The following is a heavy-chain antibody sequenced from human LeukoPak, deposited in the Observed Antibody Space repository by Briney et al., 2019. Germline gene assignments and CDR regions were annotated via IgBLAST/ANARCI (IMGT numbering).Heavy chain of an antibody. D-gene: IGHD4-11*01. V-gene: IGHV4-31*03. Sequence: SETLSLTCTVSGGSISSGGYYWSWIRQHPGKGLEWIGYIYYSGSTYYNPSLKSRVTISVDTSKNQFSLKLSSVTAADTAVYYCARTQVGLQYYWGQGTLVTVSS. CDR1: GGSISSGGYY. J-gene: IGHJ4*02. CDR2: IYYSGST. CDR3: ARTQVGLQYY.